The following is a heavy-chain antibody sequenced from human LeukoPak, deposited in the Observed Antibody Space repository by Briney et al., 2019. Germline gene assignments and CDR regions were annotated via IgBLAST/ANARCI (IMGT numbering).Heavy chain of an antibody. CDR2: IYHSGST. CDR1: GGSISSYY. D-gene: IGHD5-24*01. Sequence: KPTETLSLTCTVSGGSISSYYWSWTRQPPGKGLERIGSIYHSGSTNYNPSLKSRVTISVDTSKNQFSLKLRSVTAADTAVYYCARENGYKYDYWGQGTLVTVSS. J-gene: IGHJ4*02. CDR3: ARENGYKYDY. V-gene: IGHV4-59*01.